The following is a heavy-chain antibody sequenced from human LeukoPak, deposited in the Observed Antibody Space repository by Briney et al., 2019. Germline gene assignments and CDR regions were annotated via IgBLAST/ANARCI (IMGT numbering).Heavy chain of an antibody. CDR3: AKRPDRGLYYGSGSLHFFDY. CDR2: ISSSGSTI. J-gene: IGHJ4*02. Sequence: PGGSLRLSCAASGFTFSDYYMSWIRQAPGKGLEWVSYISSSGSTIYYADSVKGRFTISRDNAKNSLYLQMNSLRAEDTAVYYCAKRPDRGLYYGSGSLHFFDYWGQGTLVTVSS. CDR1: GFTFSDYY. D-gene: IGHD3-10*01. V-gene: IGHV3-11*01.